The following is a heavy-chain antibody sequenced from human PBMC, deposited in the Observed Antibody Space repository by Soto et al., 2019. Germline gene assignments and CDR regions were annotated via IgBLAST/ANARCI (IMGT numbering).Heavy chain of an antibody. J-gene: IGHJ4*02. CDR1: GFTFSSYA. CDR2: ISGSGGGT. V-gene: IGHV3-23*01. D-gene: IGHD3-22*01. Sequence: GGSLRLSCAASGFTFSSYAMSWVRQAPGKGLEWVSSISGSGGGTYYADSVKGRFTFSRDNSKNTLYLQMNSLRAEDTAVYYCAKSAYYYDSSGYSPHFDYWGQGTLVTVSS. CDR3: AKSAYYYDSSGYSPHFDY.